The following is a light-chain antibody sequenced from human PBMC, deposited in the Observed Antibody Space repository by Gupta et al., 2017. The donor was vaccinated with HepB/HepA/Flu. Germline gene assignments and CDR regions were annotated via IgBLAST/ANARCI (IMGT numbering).Light chain of an antibody. Sequence: QSVVTQPPSVSGAPGQRVTISCPGSSSNIGAGYDVHWYQQLPGTAPKLLIYGNNNRPSGVPDRFSGSKSGTSDSLVITGLQAEDEADYYCQSYDTSLSGVVFGGGTKLTVL. V-gene: IGLV1-40*01. J-gene: IGLJ3*02. CDR1: SSNIGAGYD. CDR3: QSYDTSLSGVV. CDR2: GNN.